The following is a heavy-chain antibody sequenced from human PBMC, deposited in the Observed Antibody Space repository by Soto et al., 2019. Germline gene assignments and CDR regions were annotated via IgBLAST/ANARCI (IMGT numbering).Heavy chain of an antibody. V-gene: IGHV3-21*04. D-gene: IGHD2-15*01. Sequence: PXVSLRLSCAASGLNFEKCSMNWVRQPPGKGPEWLASISPSSTYIRYADSVKGRFTISRDNARNSLSLQMMSLRADDTAIYYCATDTGDIEVVPATTWGQGTLVTVYS. J-gene: IGHJ4*02. CDR3: ATDTGDIEVVPATT. CDR1: GLNFEKCS. CDR2: ISPSSTYI.